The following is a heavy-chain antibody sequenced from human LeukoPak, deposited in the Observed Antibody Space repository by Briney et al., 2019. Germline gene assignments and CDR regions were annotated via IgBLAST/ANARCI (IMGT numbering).Heavy chain of an antibody. CDR2: IYTSEST. CDR3: AREGIVGATAY. J-gene: IGHJ4*02. Sequence: SETLSLTCTVSGGSISSGSYYWSWMPQPAGKGLEWIGRIYTSESTNYNPSLKSRVTISVDTSKNQFSLKLSSVTAADMAVYYCAREGIVGATAYWGQGTLVTVSS. V-gene: IGHV4-61*02. D-gene: IGHD1-26*01. CDR1: GGSISSGSYY.